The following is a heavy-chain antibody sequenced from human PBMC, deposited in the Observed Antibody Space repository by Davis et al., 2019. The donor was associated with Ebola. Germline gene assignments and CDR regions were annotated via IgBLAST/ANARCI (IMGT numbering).Heavy chain of an antibody. V-gene: IGHV3-30*18. D-gene: IGHD6-13*01. CDR3: AKAGVQRVRYSSSWCLFDY. J-gene: IGHJ4*02. Sequence: GGSLRLSCAASGFTFSSYGMHWVRQAPGKGLEWVAVISYDGSNKYYADSVKGRFTISRDNSKNTLYLQMNSLRAEDTAVYYCAKAGVQRVRYSSSWCLFDYWGQGTLVTVSS. CDR1: GFTFSSYG. CDR2: ISYDGSNK.